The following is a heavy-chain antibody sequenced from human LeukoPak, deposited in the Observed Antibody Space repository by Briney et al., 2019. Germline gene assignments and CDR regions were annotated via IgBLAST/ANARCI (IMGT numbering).Heavy chain of an antibody. J-gene: IGHJ4*02. Sequence: SVKVSCKASGGTFSGYAISWVRQAPGQGLEWMGGIIPIFGTANYAQKFQGRVTITADKSTSTAYMELRSLRSDDTAVYYCARQSTRLFNTGSYYPPPAYDYWGQGTLVIVSS. CDR1: GGTFSGYA. CDR3: ARQSTRLFNTGSYYPPPAYDY. CDR2: IIPIFGTA. V-gene: IGHV1-69*06. D-gene: IGHD1-26*01.